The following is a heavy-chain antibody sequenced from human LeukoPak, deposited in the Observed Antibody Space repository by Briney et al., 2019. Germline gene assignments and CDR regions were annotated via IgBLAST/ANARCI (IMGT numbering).Heavy chain of an antibody. CDR3: ASLYDSSGYPPFDY. CDR1: GFTFSSYS. J-gene: IGHJ4*02. V-gene: IGHV3-48*02. D-gene: IGHD3-22*01. CDR2: ISSSSSTI. Sequence: GESLRLSCAASGFTFSSYSMNWVRQAPGKGLEWVSYISSSSSTIYYADSVKGRFTISRDNAKNSLYLQMNSLRDEDTAVYYCASLYDSSGYPPFDYWGQGTLVTVSS.